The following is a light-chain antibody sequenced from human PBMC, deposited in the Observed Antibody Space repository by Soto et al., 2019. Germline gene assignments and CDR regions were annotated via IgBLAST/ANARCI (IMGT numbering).Light chain of an antibody. CDR1: ILHIGKNF. CDR3: GTWDSRLSAGV. Sequence: QAVRTQATSASGATGAEVIISCSRDILHIGKNFVSWYQKLPGTAPKLLIFDNDQRPSGIPDRFSGSKSDTSATLGITGLQTGDEADYYCGTWDSRLSAGVFGGGTKVTVL. J-gene: IGLJ2*01. CDR2: DND. V-gene: IGLV1-51*01.